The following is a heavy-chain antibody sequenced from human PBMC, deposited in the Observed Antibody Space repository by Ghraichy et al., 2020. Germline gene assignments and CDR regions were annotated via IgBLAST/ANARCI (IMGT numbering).Heavy chain of an antibody. D-gene: IGHD3-22*01. J-gene: IGHJ3*02. CDR2: IYYSGST. Sequence: SETLSLTCTVSGGSISSGGYYWSWIRQHPGRGLEWIGYIYYSGSTYYNPSLKSRVTISVDTSKNQFSLKLSSVTAADTAVYYCARAYYYYDSSGYSFDAFDIWGQGTMVTVSS. CDR1: GGSISSGGYY. V-gene: IGHV4-31*03. CDR3: ARAYYYYDSSGYSFDAFDI.